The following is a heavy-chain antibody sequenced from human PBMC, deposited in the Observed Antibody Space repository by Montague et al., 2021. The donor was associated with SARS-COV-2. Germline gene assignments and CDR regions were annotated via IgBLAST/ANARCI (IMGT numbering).Heavy chain of an antibody. CDR3: ASSYDSTGHVGY. CDR2: IYHSGST. V-gene: IGHV4-38-2*02. Sequence: SETLSLTCTVSGFSISTGYYWGWIRQPPGKGLEWIGSIYHSGSTYYNPXLKSRVTISVDTSKNQFSLKLSSVTAADTAVYYCASSYDSTGHVGYWGQGTPVTVSS. J-gene: IGHJ4*02. D-gene: IGHD3-22*01. CDR1: GFSISTGYY.